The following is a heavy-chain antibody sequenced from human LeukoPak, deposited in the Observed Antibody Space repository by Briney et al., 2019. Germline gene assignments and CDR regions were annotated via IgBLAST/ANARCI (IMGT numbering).Heavy chain of an antibody. CDR3: ATDRQEGGSGSYWFDP. CDR1: GGSLTTYY. D-gene: IGHD3-10*01. V-gene: IGHV4-59*01. Sequence: PSETLSLTCTVSGGSLTTYYWSWIRQPAGKGLEWIGNIYYSGSTSYNPSLKSRVTISVAPTKNQFSLNLNSVTAADTAIYYCATDRQEGGSGSYWFDPWGPGTLVTVSS. J-gene: IGHJ5*02. CDR2: IYYSGST.